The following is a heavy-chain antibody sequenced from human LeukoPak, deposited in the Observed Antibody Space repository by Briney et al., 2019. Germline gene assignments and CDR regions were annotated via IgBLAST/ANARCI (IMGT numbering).Heavy chain of an antibody. CDR1: GGSISSGDYY. J-gene: IGHJ4*02. Sequence: PSQTLSLTCTVSGGSISSGDYYWSWIRQPPGKGLEWIGYIYYSGSTYYNPSLKSRVTISVDTSKNQFSLKLSSVTTADTAVYYCARVRAARHTEVDYWGRGTLVTVSS. D-gene: IGHD6-6*01. CDR2: IYYSGST. V-gene: IGHV4-30-4*08. CDR3: ARVRAARHTEVDY.